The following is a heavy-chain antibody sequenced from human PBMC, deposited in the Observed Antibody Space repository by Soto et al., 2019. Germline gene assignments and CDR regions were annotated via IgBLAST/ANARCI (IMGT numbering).Heavy chain of an antibody. CDR2: ISGSGDST. V-gene: IGHV3-23*01. CDR1: GFTFSSYA. D-gene: IGHD6-19*01. CDR3: AKGLPGIAVTGTGYFQH. J-gene: IGHJ1*01. Sequence: GGSLRLSCAASGFTFSSYAMSWVRQAPGKGLEWVSGISGSGDSTYYADSVKGRFTISRDNSKNTLYLQMNSLRAEDTAVYYCAKGLPGIAVTGTGYFQHWGQGTLVTVSS.